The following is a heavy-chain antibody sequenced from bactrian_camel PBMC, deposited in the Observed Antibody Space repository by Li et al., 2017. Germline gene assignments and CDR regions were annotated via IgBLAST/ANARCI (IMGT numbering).Heavy chain of an antibody. CDR2: VDSEDDAVT. CDR1: GIIGGSNC. J-gene: IGHJ4*01. V-gene: IGHV3-2*01. Sequence: HVQLVESGGGSVQAGGSLRLSCEISGIIGGSNCVGWFRQAPGKQSDGVATREGVAVLRVDSEDDAVTYYDGSVKGRFTISKDNAKNTLYLQMNSLKPEDTAMYYCATNVMRVCPGTEYRAFPFYGQGTQVTVS. D-gene: IGHD6*01.